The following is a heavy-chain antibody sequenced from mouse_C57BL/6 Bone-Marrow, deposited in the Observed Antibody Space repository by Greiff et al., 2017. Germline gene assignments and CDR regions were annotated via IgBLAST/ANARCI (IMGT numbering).Heavy chain of an antibody. CDR2: IYPGSGST. Sequence: QVQLQQPGAELVKPGASVKMSCKASGYTFTSYWITWVKQRPGQGLAWIGDIYPGSGSTNYNEKFKSKATLTVDTSSSTAYMQLSSLTSEDSAVYYCARGLTTVVARDARDYWGQGTSVTVSS. D-gene: IGHD1-1*01. CDR1: GYTFTSYW. V-gene: IGHV1-55*01. CDR3: ARGLTTVVARDARDY. J-gene: IGHJ4*01.